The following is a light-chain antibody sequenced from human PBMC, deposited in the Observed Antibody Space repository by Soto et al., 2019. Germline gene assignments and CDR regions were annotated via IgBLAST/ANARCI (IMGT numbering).Light chain of an antibody. V-gene: IGKV1-27*01. CDR2: AAS. CDR1: QGISNY. CDR3: QKYNIAQWT. Sequence: IHVTQYNTSLSTSVGDGVTITCRASQGISNYLAWYQQKPGKVPKLLIYAASTLQSGVPSRFSGSGSGTDFTLAISSLQPEDVATYYCQKYNIAQWTSGQ. J-gene: IGKJ1*01.